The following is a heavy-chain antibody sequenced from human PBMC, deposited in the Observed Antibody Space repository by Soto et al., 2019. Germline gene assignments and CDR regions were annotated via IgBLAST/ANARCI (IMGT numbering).Heavy chain of an antibody. CDR2: ISAGGRSI. CDR3: ARSTPGNPFDI. J-gene: IGHJ3*02. D-gene: IGHD3-10*01. Sequence: GGSLRLSSAASGFSFTSFTMNWVRQAPGKGLEWVASISAGGRSIYYADSLKGRSTVSRDNAKSSLYLQMNSLRAEDTAVYYCARSTPGNPFDIWGQGTMVTVSS. CDR1: GFSFTSFT. V-gene: IGHV3-21*01.